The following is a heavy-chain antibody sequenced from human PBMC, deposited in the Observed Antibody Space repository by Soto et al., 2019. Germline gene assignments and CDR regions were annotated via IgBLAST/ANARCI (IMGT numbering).Heavy chain of an antibody. CDR1: GGSISSGDYY. CDR2: IYYSGST. Sequence: QVQLQESGPGLVKPSQTLSLTCTVSGGSISSGDYYWSWIRQPPGKGLEWIGYIYYSGSTYYHPSLTCRVTISVDTSKNQFSLKLSSVTAAHTAVYYCARWWFWEFFDYWVQGTLVTVSS. J-gene: IGHJ4*02. V-gene: IGHV4-30-4*01. D-gene: IGHD3-10*01. CDR3: ARWWFWEFFDY.